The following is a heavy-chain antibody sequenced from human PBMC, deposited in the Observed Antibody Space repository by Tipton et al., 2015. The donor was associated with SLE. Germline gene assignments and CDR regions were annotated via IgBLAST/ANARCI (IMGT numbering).Heavy chain of an antibody. CDR2: IYYSGST. Sequence: TLSLTCTVSGGSISSSNHYWGRMRQPPGKGLGWIGNIYYSGSTYYNQSFKSRATISVDTSKNQFSLNLDSVTAADTAVYYCATYGSYWSSVGCYIDVWGKGTTVTVSS. J-gene: IGHJ6*03. V-gene: IGHV4-39*07. D-gene: IGHD2-2*01. CDR1: GGSISSSNHY. CDR3: ATYGSYWSSVGCYIDV.